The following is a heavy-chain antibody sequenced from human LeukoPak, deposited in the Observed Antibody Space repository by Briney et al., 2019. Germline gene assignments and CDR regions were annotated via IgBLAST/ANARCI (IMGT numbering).Heavy chain of an antibody. Sequence: PGRSLRLSCAASGFTFSNYAMHWVRQAPGKGLEWVAVISDDESNKYYADSVKGRFTISRDNSKNTLYLQMNSLRIEDTAVYYCAKVGGGWYLVPCDYWGQGTLVTVSS. CDR3: AKVGGGWYLVPCDY. V-gene: IGHV3-30-3*01. D-gene: IGHD6-19*01. CDR2: ISDDESNK. J-gene: IGHJ4*02. CDR1: GFTFSNYA.